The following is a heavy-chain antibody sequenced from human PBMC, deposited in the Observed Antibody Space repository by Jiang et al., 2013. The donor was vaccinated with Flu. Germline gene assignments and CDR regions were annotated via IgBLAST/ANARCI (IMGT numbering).Heavy chain of an antibody. CDR2: IDPADSYS. CDR1: GYSFTNYW. Sequence: GAEVKKPGESLRISCQGSGYSFTNYWISWVRQVPGKGLQWMGRIDPADSYSNYSPSFQGHVNISVDRSISTAFLQWSSLKASDTAIYYCARHNGASAHQRSLPGNNWFDPWGQGTLVTVSS. J-gene: IGHJ5*01. CDR3: ARHNGASAHQRSLPGNNWFDP. V-gene: IGHV5-10-1*01. D-gene: IGHD6-13*01.